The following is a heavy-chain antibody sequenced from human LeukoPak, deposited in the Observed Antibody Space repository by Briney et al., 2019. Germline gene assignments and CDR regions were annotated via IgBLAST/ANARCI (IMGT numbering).Heavy chain of an antibody. J-gene: IGHJ4*02. Sequence: GESLKISCKGSGYSFTSYWIGWVRQMPGKGLEWMGIIYPGDSDTRYSPSFQGQVTISADKSISTAYLQWSSLKASDTAIYYCARREYSSSWSPYYFDYWGQGTLVTVSS. CDR2: IYPGDSDT. CDR3: ARREYSSSWSPYYFDY. CDR1: GYSFTSYW. V-gene: IGHV5-51*01. D-gene: IGHD6-13*01.